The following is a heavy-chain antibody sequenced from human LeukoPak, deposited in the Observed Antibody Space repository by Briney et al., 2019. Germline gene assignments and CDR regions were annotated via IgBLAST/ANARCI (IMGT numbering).Heavy chain of an antibody. CDR2: ISSSGSTI. Sequence: GGSLRLSCAASGFTFSSYEMNWVRQAPGKGLEWVSYISSSGSTIYYADSVKGRFTVSRDNAKNSLYLQMHSLRAEDTAVYYCAREALYGDYNLDYWGQGTLVTVSS. V-gene: IGHV3-48*03. CDR3: AREALYGDYNLDY. J-gene: IGHJ4*02. CDR1: GFTFSSYE. D-gene: IGHD4-17*01.